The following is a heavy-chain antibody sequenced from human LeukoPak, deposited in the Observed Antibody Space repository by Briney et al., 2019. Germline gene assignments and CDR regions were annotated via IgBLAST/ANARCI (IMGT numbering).Heavy chain of an antibody. CDR1: GFTFTTFW. Sequence: PGGSLTLSCVASGFTFTTFWMAWVRQAPGKGLEWVSAISGSGGSTYYADSVKGRFTISRDNSKNTLYLQMNSLRAEDTAVYYCAKAGIVVVPAAKLKSYYFDYWGQGTLVTVSS. J-gene: IGHJ4*02. CDR3: AKAGIVVVPAAKLKSYYFDY. V-gene: IGHV3-23*01. D-gene: IGHD2-2*01. CDR2: ISGSGGST.